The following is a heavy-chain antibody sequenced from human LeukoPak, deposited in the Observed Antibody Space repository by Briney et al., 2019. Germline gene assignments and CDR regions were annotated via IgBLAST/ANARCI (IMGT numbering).Heavy chain of an antibody. CDR3: ARRGANSLLDY. CDR2: IYPGDSDT. CDR1: GYSFTTTW. V-gene: IGHV5-51*01. J-gene: IGHJ4*02. Sequence: GESLKISCKGSGYSFTTTWLGWLRQMPGKGLESMGVIYPGDSDTRYSPSFQGQVTISADKSISTAYLQWSSLEASDTAMYYCARRGANSLLDYWGQGTLVSVSS. D-gene: IGHD4/OR15-4a*01.